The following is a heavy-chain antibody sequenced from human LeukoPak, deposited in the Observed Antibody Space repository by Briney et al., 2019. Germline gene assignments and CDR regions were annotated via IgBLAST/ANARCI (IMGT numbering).Heavy chain of an antibody. V-gene: IGHV4-39*07. CDR3: ARDPFRTIPGY. CDR1: GGSIRSSYYY. J-gene: IGHJ4*02. D-gene: IGHD2-2*01. CDR2: IYHSGST. Sequence: SSETLSLTCTVSGGSIRSSYYYWGWIRQPPGKGLEWIGEIYHSGSTNYNPSLKSRVTISVDKSKNQFSLKLSSVTAADTAVYYCARDPFRTIPGYWGQGTLVTVSS.